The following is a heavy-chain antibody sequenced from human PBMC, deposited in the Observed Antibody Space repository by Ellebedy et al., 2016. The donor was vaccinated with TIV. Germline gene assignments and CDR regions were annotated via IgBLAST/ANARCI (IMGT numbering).Heavy chain of an antibody. D-gene: IGHD2-2*01. Sequence: AASVKVSCKASGYTFTGYYMHWVRQAPGQGLEWMGWINPNSGDTEYAQKFQGRVTMTRDKSISTAYMELSWLRSDDTAVCYCARGCSSISCSGDYYYSMVFWGQGTTVTVSS. CDR2: INPNSGDT. V-gene: IGHV1-2*02. CDR1: GYTFTGYY. J-gene: IGHJ6*02. CDR3: ARGCSSISCSGDYYYSMVF.